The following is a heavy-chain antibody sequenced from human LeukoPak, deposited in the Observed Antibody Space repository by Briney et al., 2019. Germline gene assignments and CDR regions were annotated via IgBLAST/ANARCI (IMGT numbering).Heavy chain of an antibody. V-gene: IGHV3-30-3*01. J-gene: IGHJ5*02. CDR1: GFPFSGYR. CDR3: ATEGAPGSSSWYSVAA. Sequence: GGSLRLSCVASGFPFSGYRMHWVRQAPCKGLEWLTTITYDGSKKSYADSVKGRLTVSRDNSHNTLYLQNNSLTVQDSAVYYCATEGAPGSSSWYSVAAWGQGTLVTVSS. CDR2: ITYDGSKK. D-gene: IGHD6-13*01.